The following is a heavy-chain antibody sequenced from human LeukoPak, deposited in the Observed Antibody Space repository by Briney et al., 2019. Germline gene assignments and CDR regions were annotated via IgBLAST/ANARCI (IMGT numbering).Heavy chain of an antibody. CDR1: GFTFSNAW. CDR2: IKSKTDGGTT. CDR3: TTDSGSTIFGVPYYYYYMDV. J-gene: IGHJ6*03. Sequence: GGSLRLSCAASGFTFSNAWMSWVRQAPGKGLEWVGRIKSKTDGGTTDYAAPVKGRFTISRDDSKNTLYLQMNRLKTEDTAVYYCTTDSGSTIFGVPYYYYYMDVWGKGTTVTVSS. V-gene: IGHV3-15*01. D-gene: IGHD3-3*01.